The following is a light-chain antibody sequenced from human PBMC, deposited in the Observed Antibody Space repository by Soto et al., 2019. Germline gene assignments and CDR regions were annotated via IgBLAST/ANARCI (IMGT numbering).Light chain of an antibody. Sequence: EIVMTQSPATLYVSPGERATLSCRASQSVSSNLAGYQQKPGQAPRLLIYGASTRATGIPARFSGSGSGTEFTLTISSLQSEDFAVYYCQQYNNWPPYTFGQGTKLEIK. CDR3: QQYNNWPPYT. V-gene: IGKV3-15*01. J-gene: IGKJ2*01. CDR2: GAS. CDR1: QSVSSN.